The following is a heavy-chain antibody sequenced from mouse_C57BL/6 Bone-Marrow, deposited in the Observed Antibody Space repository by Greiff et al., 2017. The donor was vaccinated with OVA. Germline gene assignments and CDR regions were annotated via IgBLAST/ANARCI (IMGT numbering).Heavy chain of an antibody. Sequence: EVHLVESGVGLVKPGGSLKLSCAASGFTFSSYAMSWVRQTPEKRLEWVAYISSGGDYIYYADTVKGRFTISRDNARNTLYLQMSSLKSEDTAMYYCTRSPYYYGSSFDYWGQGTTLTVSS. CDR2: ISSGGDYI. V-gene: IGHV5-9-1*02. CDR1: GFTFSSYA. J-gene: IGHJ2*01. CDR3: TRSPYYYGSSFDY. D-gene: IGHD1-1*01.